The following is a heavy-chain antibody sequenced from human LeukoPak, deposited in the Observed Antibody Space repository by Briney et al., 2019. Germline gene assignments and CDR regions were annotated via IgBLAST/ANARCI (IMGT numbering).Heavy chain of an antibody. CDR1: GGSISSGGYY. CDR3: ARDPHSGNALTDY. V-gene: IGHV4-31*03. J-gene: IGHJ4*02. Sequence: SQTLSLTCTVSGGSISSGGYYWRWIRQHPGKGLEWIGYIYYSGSTYYNPSLKSRVTISVDTSKNQSSLKLSSVTAADTAVYYCARDPHSGNALTDYWGQGTLVTVSS. D-gene: IGHD5-12*01. CDR2: IYYSGST.